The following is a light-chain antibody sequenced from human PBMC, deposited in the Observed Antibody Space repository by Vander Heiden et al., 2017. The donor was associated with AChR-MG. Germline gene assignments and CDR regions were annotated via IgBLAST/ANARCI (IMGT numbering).Light chain of an antibody. J-gene: IGKJ2*01. CDR2: WAS. V-gene: IGKV4-1*01. CDR1: QSVLYSSNNKNY. Sequence: DIVMTQSPDSLAVSLVERATTNCKSSQSVLYSSNNKNYLAWYQQKPGQPPKLLIYWASTRESGVPDRFSGSGSGTDFTLTISSLQAEDVAVYYCQQDDSTPYTFGQGTKLEIK. CDR3: QQDDSTPYT.